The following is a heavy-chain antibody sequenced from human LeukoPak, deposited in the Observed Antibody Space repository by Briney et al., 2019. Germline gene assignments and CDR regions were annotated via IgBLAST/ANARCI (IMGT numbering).Heavy chain of an antibody. CDR3: ARDSYDFWSSAGYFDY. CDR1: GGTFSSYA. CDR2: IIPIFGTA. V-gene: IGHV1-69*05. D-gene: IGHD3-3*01. Sequence: SVKVSCKASGGTFSSYAISWVRQAPGQGLEWMGRIIPIFGTANYAQKFQGRVTITTDESTSSAYMELSSLRSEDTAVYYCARDSYDFWSSAGYFDYWGQGTLVTVSS. J-gene: IGHJ4*02.